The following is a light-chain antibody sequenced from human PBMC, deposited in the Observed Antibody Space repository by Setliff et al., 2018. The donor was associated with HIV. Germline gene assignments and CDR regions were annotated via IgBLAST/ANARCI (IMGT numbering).Light chain of an antibody. J-gene: IGLJ1*01. CDR2: DVR. CDR1: SSDVGAYNY. V-gene: IGLV2-11*01. CDR3: CSYAGTYTYI. Sequence: QSVLTQPRSVSGSPGQSVTLSCTGSSSDVGAYNYVSWYQQHPGRAPKLIIYDVRKRPSGVPDRFSGSKSGDTASLTISGLQSEDEADYFCCSYAGTYTYIFGTGTKVTVL.